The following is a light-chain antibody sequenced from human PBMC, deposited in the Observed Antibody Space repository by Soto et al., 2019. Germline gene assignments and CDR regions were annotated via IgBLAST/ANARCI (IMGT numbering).Light chain of an antibody. J-gene: IGKJ4*01. CDR3: QQRSSTFT. Sequence: EVVLTQSPATLSLSPGDRVTLSCRASQSVDSRLAWYQQKPGQAPRLLIYDASNRATGVPARFSGSGSGTEFALTISSLEREDFAVYYCQQRSSTFTFGGGSKVESK. CDR2: DAS. V-gene: IGKV3-11*01. CDR1: QSVDSR.